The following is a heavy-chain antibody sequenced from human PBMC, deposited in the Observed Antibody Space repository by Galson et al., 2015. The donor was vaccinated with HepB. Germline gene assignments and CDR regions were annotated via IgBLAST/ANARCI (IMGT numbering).Heavy chain of an antibody. V-gene: IGHV4-59*08. CDR2: IYYSGST. CDR1: GGSISSYY. J-gene: IGHJ4*02. CDR3: ARLTCDSSGYYNDY. D-gene: IGHD3-22*01. Sequence: ETLSLTCTVSGGSISSYYWSWIRQPPGKGLEWIGYIYYSGSTNYNPSLKSRVTISVDTSKNQFSLKLSSVTAADTAVYYCARLTCDSSGYYNDYWGQGTLVTVSS.